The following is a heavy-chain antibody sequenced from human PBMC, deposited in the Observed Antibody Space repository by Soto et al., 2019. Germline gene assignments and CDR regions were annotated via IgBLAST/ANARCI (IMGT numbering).Heavy chain of an antibody. Sequence: QVQLVQSGAEVKKPGASVKVSCKASGYTFTNFGISWVRQAPGQRLAWMGWISAYNGNTNNAQMFQVRVPKTSDTSTSRQYTLLRSLRSDDMAVYFCTSGGTTVDYWGQGTLVTVS. J-gene: IGHJ4*02. CDR1: GYTFTNFG. D-gene: IGHD4-17*01. V-gene: IGHV1-18*03. CDR3: TSGGTTVDY. CDR2: ISAYNGNT.